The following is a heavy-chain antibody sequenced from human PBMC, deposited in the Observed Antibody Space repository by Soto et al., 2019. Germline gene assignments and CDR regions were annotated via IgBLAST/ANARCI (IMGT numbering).Heavy chain of an antibody. Sequence: QVQLVESGGGVVQPGRSLRLSCAASGFTFSSYAMHWVRQAPGKGLEWVAVISYDGSNKYYADSVKGRFTISRDNSKNTLYLQMNSLRAEDTAVYYCARDRWELLYYYYYGMDVWGQGNTVTVSS. D-gene: IGHD1-26*01. CDR1: GFTFSSYA. CDR2: ISYDGSNK. V-gene: IGHV3-30-3*01. J-gene: IGHJ6*02. CDR3: ARDRWELLYYYYYGMDV.